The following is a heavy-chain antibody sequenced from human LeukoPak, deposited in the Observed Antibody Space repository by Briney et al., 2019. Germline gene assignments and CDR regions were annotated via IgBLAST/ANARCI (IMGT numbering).Heavy chain of an antibody. CDR2: IHSNGGA. J-gene: IGHJ5*02. D-gene: IGHD3-10*01. Sequence: KPSETLSLTCTVSGGSISNYYWSWIRQPPGKGVEWIGFIHSNGGANYNASLNSRATISRDTSRSQVSLKLTSVTAADTAVYYCASSNLGSLGQFDPWGQGTLVTVSS. CDR1: GGSISNYY. CDR3: ASSNLGSLGQFDP. V-gene: IGHV4-59*01.